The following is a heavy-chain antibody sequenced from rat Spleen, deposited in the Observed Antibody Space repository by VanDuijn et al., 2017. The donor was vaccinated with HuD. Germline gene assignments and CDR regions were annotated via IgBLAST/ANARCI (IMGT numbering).Heavy chain of an antibody. V-gene: IGHV5-29*01. D-gene: IGHD1-12*02. CDR3: TREGYDGTSSGFDY. CDR1: GFTFSNYG. Sequence: EVQLVESGGGLVQPGRSLKLSCAASGFTFSNYGMAWVRQTPTKGLEWVASISYGDSSGHSSTYYRDSVKGRFTISRDNTKSTLSLQMDSLRSEDSATYYCTREGYDGTSSGFDYWGQGVMVTVSS. J-gene: IGHJ2*01. CDR2: ISYGDSSGHSST.